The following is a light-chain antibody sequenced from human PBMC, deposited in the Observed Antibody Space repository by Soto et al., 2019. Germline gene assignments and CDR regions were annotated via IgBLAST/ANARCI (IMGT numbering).Light chain of an antibody. J-gene: IGLJ1*01. V-gene: IGLV2-14*01. CDR1: SSDVGGYNY. Sequence: QSALTQPASVSGSPGQSITISCTGTSSDVGGYNYVSWYQQHPGKAPKIMIYDVSNRPSRVSNRFSGSKSGNTASLTISGLQAEDEADYYCCSSTSSSPYVFGTGTKVTVL. CDR3: CSSTSSSPYV. CDR2: DVS.